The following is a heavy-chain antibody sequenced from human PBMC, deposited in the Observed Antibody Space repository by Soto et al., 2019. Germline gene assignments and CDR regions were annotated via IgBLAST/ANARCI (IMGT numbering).Heavy chain of an antibody. Sequence: SETLSLTCAVYGGSFSGYYWSWIRQPPGKGLEWIGEINHSGSTNNPSLKSRVTISVDTSKNQFSLKLSSVTAADTAVYYCARLRIAARDTDYWGQGTLVTVSS. D-gene: IGHD6-6*01. CDR2: INHSGST. V-gene: IGHV4-34*01. CDR3: ARLRIAARDTDY. CDR1: GGSFSGYY. J-gene: IGHJ4*02.